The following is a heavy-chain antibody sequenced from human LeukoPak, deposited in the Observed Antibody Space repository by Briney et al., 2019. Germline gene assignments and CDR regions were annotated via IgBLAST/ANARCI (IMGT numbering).Heavy chain of an antibody. V-gene: IGHV3-30-3*01. Sequence: GGSVRLSCAASGFTFSSYVMHWVREAPGKGLEWVAVISYDGSNKYYADSVRGRFTISRDNSKNTLYLQMNSLRAEDTAVYYCARDDSTAEYYFDYWGQGTLVTVSS. CDR3: ARDDSTAEYYFDY. D-gene: IGHD4-11*01. CDR2: ISYDGSNK. J-gene: IGHJ4*02. CDR1: GFTFSSYV.